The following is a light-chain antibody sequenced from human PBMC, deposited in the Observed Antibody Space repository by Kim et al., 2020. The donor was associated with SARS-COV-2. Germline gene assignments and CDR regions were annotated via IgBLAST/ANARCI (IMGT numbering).Light chain of an antibody. J-gene: IGKJ2*01. CDR1: QSIGSW. CDR3: QQYNSYSAYT. V-gene: IGKV1-5*01. CDR2: DAS. Sequence: DIQMTQSPSTLSASVGDRVTITCRASQSIGSWLAWYQQKPGKAPKLLIYDASNLESGVPSRFSGSGSGTEFTLTISSLHPDDFATYFCQQYNSYSAYTFGRGTKLEIK.